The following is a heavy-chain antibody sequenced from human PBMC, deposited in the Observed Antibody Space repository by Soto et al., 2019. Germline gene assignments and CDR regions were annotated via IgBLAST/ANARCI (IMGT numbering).Heavy chain of an antibody. D-gene: IGHD5-18*01. Sequence: EVQLVESGGGLVKPGGSLRLSCAASGFTFSSYSMNWVRQAPGKGLEWVSSISSSSGYIYYADSVKGRFTISRDNAKNSLYLQINSLRAEDTAVYYCARDGLGYSYGRLDYWGQGTLVTVSS. J-gene: IGHJ4*02. CDR2: ISSSSGYI. CDR3: ARDGLGYSYGRLDY. V-gene: IGHV3-21*01. CDR1: GFTFSSYS.